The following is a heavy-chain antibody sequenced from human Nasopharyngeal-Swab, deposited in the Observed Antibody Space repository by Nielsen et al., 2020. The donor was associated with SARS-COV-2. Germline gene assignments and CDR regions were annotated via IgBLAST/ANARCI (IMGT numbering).Heavy chain of an antibody. J-gene: IGHJ4*02. V-gene: IGHV4-59*01. CDR1: GGSMRSYY. Sequence: SETLSLTCTVSGGSMRSYYWNWIRQPPGKGLEWIGYIYYSGSTNYNPSLKSRVTISVDTSENQFSLKLRSVTAADTAVYYCARGKTYSGSRLDYWGQGTLVTVSS. CDR3: ARGKTYSGSRLDY. CDR2: IYYSGST. D-gene: IGHD1-26*01.